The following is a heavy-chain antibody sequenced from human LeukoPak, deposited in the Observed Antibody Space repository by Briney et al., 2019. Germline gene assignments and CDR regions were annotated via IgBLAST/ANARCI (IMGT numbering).Heavy chain of an antibody. J-gene: IGHJ4*02. Sequence: SVKVSCKASGGTFSSYAISWVRQAPGQGLEWMGGIIPIFGTANYAQKFQGRVTITADKSTGTAYMELSSLRSEDTAVYYCARSYYDILTGYHDYYFDYWGQGTLVTVSS. CDR1: GGTFSSYA. D-gene: IGHD3-9*01. CDR3: ARSYYDILTGYHDYYFDY. CDR2: IIPIFGTA. V-gene: IGHV1-69*06.